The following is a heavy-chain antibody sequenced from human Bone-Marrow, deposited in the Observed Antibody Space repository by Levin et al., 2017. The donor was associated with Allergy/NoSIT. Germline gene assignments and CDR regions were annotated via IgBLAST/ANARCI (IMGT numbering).Heavy chain of an antibody. J-gene: IGHJ6*03. CDR2: ISSSSSYI. CDR3: ARDGYDFWSGYYSSYYYYMDG. CDR1: GFTFSSYS. Sequence: LSLTCAASGFTFSSYSMNWVRQAPGKGLEWVSSISSSSSYIYYADSVKGRFTISRDNAKNSLYLQMNSLRAEDTAVYYCARDGYDFWSGYYSSYYYYMDGWGKGTTVTVSS. D-gene: IGHD3-3*01. V-gene: IGHV3-21*01.